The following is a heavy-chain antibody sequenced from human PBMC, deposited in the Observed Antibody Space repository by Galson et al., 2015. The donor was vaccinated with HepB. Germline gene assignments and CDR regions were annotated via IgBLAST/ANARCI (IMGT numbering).Heavy chain of an antibody. CDR3: ARDRRGWYFDI. CDR2: IYGVASS. Sequence: SLRLSCAASGFPVSSKHMSWVRQAPGKGLEWVSVIYGVASSDYADSVKGRFTISRDNSRNTVYLQMNSLRVEDTAVYYCARDRRGWYFDIWGQGTPVTVSS. CDR1: GFPVSSKH. D-gene: IGHD3-22*01. J-gene: IGHJ4*02. V-gene: IGHV3-53*01.